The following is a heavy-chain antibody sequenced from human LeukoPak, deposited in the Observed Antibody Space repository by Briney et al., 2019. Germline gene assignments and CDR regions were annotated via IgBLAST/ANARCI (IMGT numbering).Heavy chain of an antibody. CDR3: AKDRETYCSSSSCFWDWFDP. D-gene: IGHD2-2*01. J-gene: IGHJ5*02. CDR2: ISSSGSTI. Sequence: PGGSLRLSCAASGFTFSDYYMSWIRQAPGKGLEWVSYISSSGSTIYYADSVKGRFTISRDNAKNSLYLQMNSLRAEDTAVYYCAKDRETYCSSSSCFWDWFDPWGQGTLVTVSS. V-gene: IGHV3-11*01. CDR1: GFTFSDYY.